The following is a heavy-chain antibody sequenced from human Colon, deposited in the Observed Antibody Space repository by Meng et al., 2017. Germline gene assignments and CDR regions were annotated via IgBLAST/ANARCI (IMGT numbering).Heavy chain of an antibody. CDR1: GDSVSSNDAT. CDR3: ARLVGNSWLPD. J-gene: IGHJ4*02. CDR2: TFYRAKWIS. V-gene: IGHV6-1*01. D-gene: IGHD6-13*01. Sequence: VNLQQQGPGLWKPFRPPSLPCAISGDSVSSNDATWNWIRQSPSRGLEWLGRTFYRAKWISDYAVSLESRITINPDTSKNQFTLQLNSVTPEDTAVYYCARLVGNSWLPDWGQGTLVTVSS.